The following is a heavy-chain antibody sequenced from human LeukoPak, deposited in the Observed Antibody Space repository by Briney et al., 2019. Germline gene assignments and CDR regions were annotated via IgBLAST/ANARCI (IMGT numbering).Heavy chain of an antibody. CDR1: GGSISSYY. V-gene: IGHV4-4*09. CDR3: ARVRFSGSYPYWFDP. Sequence: SETLSLTCTVSGGSISSYYWGWIRQPPGKGLEWIGYIYTSGSTNYNPSLKSRVTISVDTSKNQFSLKLSSVTAADTAVYYCARVRFSGSYPYWFDPWGQGTLVTVSS. D-gene: IGHD1-26*01. CDR2: IYTSGST. J-gene: IGHJ5*02.